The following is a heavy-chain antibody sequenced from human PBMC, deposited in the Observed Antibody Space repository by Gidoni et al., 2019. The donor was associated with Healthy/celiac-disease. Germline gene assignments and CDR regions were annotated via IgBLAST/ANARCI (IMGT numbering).Heavy chain of an antibody. CDR1: GGSFSGYY. Sequence: QVQLQQWGAGLLKPSETLSLTCAVYGGSFSGYYWSWIRQPPGKGLEWIGEINHSGSTNYNPSLKSRVTISVDTSKSQFSLKLSSVTAADTAVYYCARGRHGYSGYDCFDYWGQGTLVTVSS. V-gene: IGHV4-34*01. CDR3: ARGRHGYSGYDCFDY. CDR2: INHSGST. D-gene: IGHD5-12*01. J-gene: IGHJ4*02.